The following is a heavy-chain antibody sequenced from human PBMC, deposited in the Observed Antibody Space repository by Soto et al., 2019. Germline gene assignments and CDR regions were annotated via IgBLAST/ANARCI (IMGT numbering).Heavy chain of an antibody. CDR1: GGSFSGYY. V-gene: IGHV4-34*01. J-gene: IGHJ5*02. CDR3: ASRFSSSWYGFNWFDP. CDR2: INHSGST. Sequence: SETLSLTCAVYGGSFSGYYWSWIRQPPGKGLEWIGEINHSGSTNYNPSLKSRVTISVDTSKNQFSLKLSSVTAADTAVYYCASRFSSSWYGFNWFDPWGQGTLVTVSS. D-gene: IGHD6-13*01.